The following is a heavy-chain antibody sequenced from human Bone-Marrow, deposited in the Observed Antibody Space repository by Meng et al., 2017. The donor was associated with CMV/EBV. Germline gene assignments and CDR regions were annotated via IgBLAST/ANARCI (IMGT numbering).Heavy chain of an antibody. CDR3: AKDETVGATSPFDY. V-gene: IGHV3-23*01. J-gene: IGHJ4*02. D-gene: IGHD2-15*01. Sequence: GGSLRLSCEVSGFTFRSYFMSWVRQAPGKGLEWVAFISESGASKYYADSVKGRFFISRDNSRDTLYLQMKNLRADDTAAYYCAKDETVGATSPFDYWGQGTLVTVSS. CDR2: ISESGASK. CDR1: GFTFRSYF.